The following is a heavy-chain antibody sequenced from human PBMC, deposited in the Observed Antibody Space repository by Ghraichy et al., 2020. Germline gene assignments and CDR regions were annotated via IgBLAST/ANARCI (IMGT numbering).Heavy chain of an antibody. CDR2: ITSSSETI. V-gene: IGHV3-48*02. D-gene: IGHD1-26*01. CDR3: ARDGGLGSADYWYFDL. Sequence: GSLRLSCAASGFTFSSYCMNWVRQAPGKGLEWISYITSSSETIYYAASVKGRFTVSRDNAKNSLYLEMNSLRDEDTAVYYCARDGGLGSADYWYFDLWGRGTLVTVSS. CDR1: GFTFSSYC. J-gene: IGHJ2*01.